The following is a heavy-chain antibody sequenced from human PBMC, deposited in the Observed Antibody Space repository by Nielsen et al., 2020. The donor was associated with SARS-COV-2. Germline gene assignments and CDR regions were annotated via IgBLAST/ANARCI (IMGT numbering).Heavy chain of an antibody. CDR1: GYTFTGYY. Sequence: ASVKVSCKASGYTFTGYYMHWVRQAPGQGLEWMGWINPNSGGTNYAQKFQGWVTMTRDTSISTAYMELSRPRSDDTAVYYCARGGSGYGSQGLDYFDYWGRGTLVTVSS. V-gene: IGHV1-2*04. CDR2: INPNSGGT. D-gene: IGHD5-12*01. CDR3: ARGGSGYGSQGLDYFDY. J-gene: IGHJ4*02.